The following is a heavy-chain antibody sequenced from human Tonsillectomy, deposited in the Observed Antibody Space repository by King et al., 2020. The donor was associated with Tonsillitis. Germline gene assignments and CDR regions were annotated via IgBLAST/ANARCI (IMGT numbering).Heavy chain of an antibody. CDR1: GGSISNYY. CDR2: FYNGGST. V-gene: IGHV4-59*01. D-gene: IGHD5-24*01. Sequence: VQLQESGPGLVKLSETLSLTCSVSGGSISNYYWSWIRPPPGKGLECIGYFYNGGSTTYNPSFKSRVTISADTSKNQVSLKLNSVTTADTAVYYCARDGPERAIQYWGQGTLVTVSS. J-gene: IGHJ4*02. CDR3: ARDGPERAIQY.